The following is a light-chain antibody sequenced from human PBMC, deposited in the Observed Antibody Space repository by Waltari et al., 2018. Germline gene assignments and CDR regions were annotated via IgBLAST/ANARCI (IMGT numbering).Light chain of an antibody. CDR3: SAYTSTSALV. Sequence: QSALTQPASVSGSPGQSITISCTGTSNDVGFYNYVSWYQQHPGKAPKVIIYEVSNRPSAIYNRFSGSKSGNTASLTISGLQPEDEADYHCSAYTSTSALVFGTGTKVTVL. V-gene: IGLV2-14*01. J-gene: IGLJ1*01. CDR1: SNDVGFYNY. CDR2: EVS.